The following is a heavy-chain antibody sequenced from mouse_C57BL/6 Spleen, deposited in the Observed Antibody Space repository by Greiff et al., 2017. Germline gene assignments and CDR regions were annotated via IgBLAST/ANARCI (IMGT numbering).Heavy chain of an antibody. V-gene: IGHV1-39*01. D-gene: IGHD1-1*01. CDR2: IYPNYGTT. J-gene: IGHJ2*01. CDR1: GYSFTDYY. Sequence: QRVESGPELVKPGASVKISCKASGYSFTDYYMNWVKQSTGKSLEWIGVIYPNYGTTSYNQKFKGKATLTVDQSSSTAYMQLNSLTSEDSAVYYCTRGLYYYFDYWGQGTTLTVSS. CDR3: TRGLYYYFDY.